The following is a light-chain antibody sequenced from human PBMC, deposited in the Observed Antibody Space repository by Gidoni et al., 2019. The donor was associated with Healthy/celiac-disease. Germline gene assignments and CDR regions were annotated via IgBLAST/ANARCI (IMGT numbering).Light chain of an antibody. CDR1: QGISNY. CDR2: AAS. Sequence: DIQITQSPSSLSASVGDRVTITCRASQGISNYLSWCQQKQGKVPKLLIYAASTLQSGVPSRFSGSGAGTDFTITSSSLQPEDVATYDCQKYNSAPLGGGTKVEIK. J-gene: IGKJ4*01. V-gene: IGKV1-27*01. CDR3: QKYNSAP.